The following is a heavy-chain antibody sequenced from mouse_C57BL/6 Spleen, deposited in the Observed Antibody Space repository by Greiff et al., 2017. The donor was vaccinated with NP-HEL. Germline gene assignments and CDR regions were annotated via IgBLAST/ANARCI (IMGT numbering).Heavy chain of an antibody. J-gene: IGHJ1*03. CDR1: GYTFTSYW. Sequence: VQLQQPGAELVKPGASVKLSCKASGYTFTSYWMHWVKQRPGRGLEWIGRIDPNSGGTKYNEKFKSKATLTVDKPSSTAYMQLSSLTSEDSAVYYCARPITTVVARDWYFDVWGTGTTVTVSS. D-gene: IGHD1-1*01. V-gene: IGHV1-72*01. CDR3: ARPITTVVARDWYFDV. CDR2: IDPNSGGT.